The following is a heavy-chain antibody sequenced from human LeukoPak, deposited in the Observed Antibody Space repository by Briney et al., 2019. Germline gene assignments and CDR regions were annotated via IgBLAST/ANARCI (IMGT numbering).Heavy chain of an antibody. CDR1: GFTFSSYG. J-gene: IGHJ4*02. CDR2: ISWNSGSI. D-gene: IGHD6-19*01. V-gene: IGHV3-9*03. Sequence: GGSLRLSCAASGFTFSSYGMSWVRQAPGKGLEWVSGISWNSGSIGYADSVKGRFTISRDNAKNSLYLQMNSLRAEDMALYYCAKDRQWLEGFDYWGQGTLVTVSS. CDR3: AKDRQWLEGFDY.